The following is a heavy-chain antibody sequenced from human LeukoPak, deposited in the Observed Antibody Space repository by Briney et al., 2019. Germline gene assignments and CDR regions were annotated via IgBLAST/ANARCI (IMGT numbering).Heavy chain of an antibody. J-gene: IGHJ4*02. CDR2: IYYSGTT. Sequence: PSETLSLTCTVSGGSISSYYWSWIRQPPGKGLEWIGYIYYSGTTTSNPSLKSRVTISIDTSKNQFSLKLSSVTAADTAVYYCASFEAAGDYFDYWGQGTLVTVSS. V-gene: IGHV4-59*08. D-gene: IGHD3-9*01. CDR1: GGSISSYY. CDR3: ASFEAAGDYFDY.